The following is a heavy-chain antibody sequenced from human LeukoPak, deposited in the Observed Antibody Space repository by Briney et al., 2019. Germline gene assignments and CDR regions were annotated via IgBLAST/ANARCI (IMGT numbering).Heavy chain of an antibody. J-gene: IGHJ4*02. Sequence: GGSLRLSCAASGFIFTDYYMSWIRQAPGKGLEWGSYISVTSGYTNYADPVKGRFTISRDNAKTSLYLQMNSLRAEDTAIYCCARDRDSGYCTNGVCYPSSFDLWGRGTLVTVSS. CDR2: ISVTSGYT. D-gene: IGHD2-8*01. CDR1: GFIFTDYY. CDR3: ARDRDSGYCTNGVCYPSSFDL. V-gene: IGHV3-11*06.